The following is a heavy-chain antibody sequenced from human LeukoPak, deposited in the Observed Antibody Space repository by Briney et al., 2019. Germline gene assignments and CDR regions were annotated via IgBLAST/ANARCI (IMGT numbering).Heavy chain of an antibody. Sequence: SETLSLTCTVSGGSISSYYWSWIRQPPGKGLEWIGYIYYSGSTNYNPSLKSRVTISVDTSKNQFSLKLSSVTAADTAVYYCARGGSGSWPNDAFDIWGQGTMVTVSS. CDR3: ARGGSGSWPNDAFDI. J-gene: IGHJ3*02. CDR1: GGSISSYY. CDR2: IYYSGST. D-gene: IGHD1-26*01. V-gene: IGHV4-59*01.